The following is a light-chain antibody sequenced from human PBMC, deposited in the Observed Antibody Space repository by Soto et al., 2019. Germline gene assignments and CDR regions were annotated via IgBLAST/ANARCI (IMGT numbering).Light chain of an antibody. CDR3: QQTYSIPHLA. CDR1: QSISSY. Sequence: DVQMTQSPSSLSASVGERVTITCRASQSISSYLSWYQQKPGKAPKLLIYAASRLQSAVPSRFSGSGSGTDFTLTISSLQPEDCATYYCQQTYSIPHLASGGGTKVEIK. J-gene: IGKJ4*01. CDR2: AAS. V-gene: IGKV1-39*01.